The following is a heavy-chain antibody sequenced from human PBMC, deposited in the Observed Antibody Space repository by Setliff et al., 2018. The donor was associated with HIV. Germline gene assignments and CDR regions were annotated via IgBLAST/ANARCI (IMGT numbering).Heavy chain of an antibody. D-gene: IGHD3-22*01. CDR3: ARDSDYYDSSGRHIRLFDY. Sequence: SETLSLTCAVSGGSISSYYRSWIRQPPGKGLEWIGYIYYSGSTNYNPSLKSRVTISVDTSKNQFSLKLSSVTATDTAVYYCARDSDYYDSSGRHIRLFDYWGQGTLVTVSS. J-gene: IGHJ4*02. CDR1: GGSISSYY. V-gene: IGHV4-59*01. CDR2: IYYSGST.